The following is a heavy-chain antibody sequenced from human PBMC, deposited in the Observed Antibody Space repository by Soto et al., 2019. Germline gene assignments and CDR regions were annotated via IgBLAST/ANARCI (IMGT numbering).Heavy chain of an antibody. Sequence: QVQLVESGGGVVQPGRSLRLSCAASGFTFSNYGMHWVRQAPGKGLEWVAVILNDGSNRYHADSVKDRFTLSRDNSKNMLYLQMNSLRAEDTAVYYCARDDEYSGNGMDVWGQGTTVTVS. CDR3: ARDDEYSGNGMDV. D-gene: IGHD3-10*01. V-gene: IGHV3-33*01. CDR2: ILNDGSNR. CDR1: GFTFSNYG. J-gene: IGHJ6*02.